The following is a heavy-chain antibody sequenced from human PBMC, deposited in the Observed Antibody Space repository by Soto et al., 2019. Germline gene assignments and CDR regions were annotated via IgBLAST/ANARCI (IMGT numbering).Heavy chain of an antibody. J-gene: IGHJ6*02. CDR3: AREGEGILMAMDV. Sequence: GGSLRLSCAASGFTFSSYAMHWVRQAPGKGLEWVAVISYDGSNKYYADSVKGRFTISRDNSKNTLYLQMNSLRAEDTAVYYCAREGEGILMAMDVWGQGTTVTVSS. D-gene: IGHD3-16*01. CDR2: ISYDGSNK. V-gene: IGHV3-30-3*01. CDR1: GFTFSSYA.